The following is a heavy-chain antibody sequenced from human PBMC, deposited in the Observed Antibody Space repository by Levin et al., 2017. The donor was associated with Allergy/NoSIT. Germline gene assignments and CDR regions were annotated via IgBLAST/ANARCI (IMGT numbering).Heavy chain of an antibody. J-gene: IGHJ4*02. V-gene: IGHV4-34*01. CDR2: INHSGST. CDR3: ARGDFYSNDY. CDR1: GGSFSGYY. D-gene: IGHD3-3*01. Sequence: SETLSLTCAVYGGSFSGYYWSWIRQPPGKGLEWIGEINHSGSTNYNPSLKSRVTISVDTSKNQFSLKLSSVTAADTAVYYCARGDFYSNDYWGQGTLVTVSS.